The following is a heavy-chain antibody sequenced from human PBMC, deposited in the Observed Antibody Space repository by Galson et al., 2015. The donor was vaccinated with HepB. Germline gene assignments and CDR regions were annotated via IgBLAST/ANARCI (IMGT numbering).Heavy chain of an antibody. CDR3: ARMILLWFGEGEVDV. CDR2: TSYDGSNR. D-gene: IGHD3-10*01. Sequence: SLRLSCAASGFTFSTYPMHWVRQAPGKGLEWVTFTSYDGSNRYYADSVKGRFTVSRDNSKNTLYLQLNSLRSEDTAVYYCARMILLWFGEGEVDVWGQGTTVTVSS. V-gene: IGHV3-30*04. CDR1: GFTFSTYP. J-gene: IGHJ6*02.